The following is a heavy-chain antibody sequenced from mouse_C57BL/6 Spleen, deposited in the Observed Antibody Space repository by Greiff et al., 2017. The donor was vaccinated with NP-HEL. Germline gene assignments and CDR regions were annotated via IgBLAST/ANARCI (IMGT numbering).Heavy chain of an antibody. CDR3: ASSRTGYDGYGMDY. D-gene: IGHD2-3*01. CDR1: GYAFSSSW. CDR2: IYPGDGDT. V-gene: IGHV1-82*01. J-gene: IGHJ4*01. Sequence: VQLQQSGPELVKPGASVKISCKASGYAFSSSWMNWVKQRPGKGLEWIGRIYPGDGDTNYNGKFKGKATLTADKSSSTAYMQLSSLTSEDSAVYFCASSRTGYDGYGMDYWGQGTSVTVSS.